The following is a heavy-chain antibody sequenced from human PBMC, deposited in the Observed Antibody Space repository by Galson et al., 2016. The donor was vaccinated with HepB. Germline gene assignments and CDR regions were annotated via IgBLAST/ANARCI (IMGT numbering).Heavy chain of an antibody. CDR1: GLRFSSYG. CDR3: AKGNIVQVPAAPYA. CDR2: ISHDGRKK. D-gene: IGHD2-2*01. V-gene: IGHV3-30*18. Sequence: SLRLSCAASGLRFSSYGMHWVRQAPGKGLEWVAVISHDGRKKYYGDSVQGRFTISRDNSRNTLSLRMDSLRAEDSAIYYCAKGNIVQVPAAPYAWGQGTLVTVSS. J-gene: IGHJ5*02.